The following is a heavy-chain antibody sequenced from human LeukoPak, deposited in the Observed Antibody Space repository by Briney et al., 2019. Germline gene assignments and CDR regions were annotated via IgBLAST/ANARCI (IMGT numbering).Heavy chain of an antibody. Sequence: GSLRLPCAASGFTFSSYSMNWVRQAPGKGLEWVSSISSSSSYIYYADSVKGRFTISRDNAKNSLYLQMNSLRAEDTAVYYCARVSSKGVDYWGQGTLVTVSS. D-gene: IGHD3-16*01. V-gene: IGHV3-21*01. J-gene: IGHJ4*02. CDR3: ARVSSKGVDY. CDR2: ISSSSSYI. CDR1: GFTFSSYS.